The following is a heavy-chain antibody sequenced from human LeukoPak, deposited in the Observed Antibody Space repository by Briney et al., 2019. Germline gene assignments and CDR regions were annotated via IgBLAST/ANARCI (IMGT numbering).Heavy chain of an antibody. V-gene: IGHV3-64*01. CDR3: AREGRQNCFDI. CDR2: IVNIEKGI. D-gene: IGHD2/OR15-2a*01. CDR1: GLTFSTYT. J-gene: IGHJ3*02. Sequence: GGSLRLSCAASGLTFSTYTMCEVRQAPGKGLDYVAAIVNIEKGIFDGNSMKGRFNISKDKSKNTLNLQMRSLRTEDWGVYDCAREGRQNCFDIWGQGTLVTVSS.